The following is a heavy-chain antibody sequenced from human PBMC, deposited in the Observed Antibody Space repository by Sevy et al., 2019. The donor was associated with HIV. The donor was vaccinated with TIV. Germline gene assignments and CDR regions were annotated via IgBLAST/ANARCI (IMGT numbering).Heavy chain of an antibody. CDR3: AKRKGLSYYYYGLDV. CDR2: ISYDGSNK. V-gene: IGHV3-30*18. CDR1: GFTFSTYG. D-gene: IGHD3-16*01. J-gene: IGHJ6*02. Sequence: GSLRLSCAASGFTFSTYGMHWVRQAPGKGLEWVAAISYDGSNKYYADSVKGRFTISRDNSKNTLYLQMNSLRAEDTAVYYCAKRKGLSYYYYGLDVWGQGTTVTVSS.